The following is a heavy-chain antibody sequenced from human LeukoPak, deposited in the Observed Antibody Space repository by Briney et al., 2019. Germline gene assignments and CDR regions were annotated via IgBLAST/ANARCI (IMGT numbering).Heavy chain of an antibody. CDR2: IIPILGIP. CDR1: RGTFSSYA. J-gene: IGHJ1*01. V-gene: IGHV1-69*04. Sequence: SVKVSCKGSRGTFSSYAISWVRQAPGQGLEWMGRIIPILGIPNYAQKFQGRVTITADKSTTTAYMELSSLRSEDTAVYYCARVCFYDSSGYPEYFHHWGQGTLVTVSS. CDR3: ARVCFYDSSGYPEYFHH. D-gene: IGHD3-22*01.